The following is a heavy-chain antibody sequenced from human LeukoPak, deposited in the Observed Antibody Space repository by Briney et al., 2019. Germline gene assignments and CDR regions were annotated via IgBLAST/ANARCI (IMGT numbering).Heavy chain of an antibody. V-gene: IGHV3-13*01. Sequence: PGRSLRLSCAASGFTFSSYDMHWVRQATGKGLEWVSAIGTAGDTYYPGSVKGRFTISRENAKNSLYLQMNSLRAGDTAVYYCARGYSGYDVFDYWGQGTLVTVSS. D-gene: IGHD5-12*01. CDR1: GFTFSSYD. CDR2: IGTAGDT. J-gene: IGHJ4*02. CDR3: ARGYSGYDVFDY.